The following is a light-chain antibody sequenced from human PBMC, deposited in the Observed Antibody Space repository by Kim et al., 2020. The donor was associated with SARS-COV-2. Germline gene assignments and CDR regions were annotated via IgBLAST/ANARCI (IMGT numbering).Light chain of an antibody. CDR3: QQYSTYSPYT. Sequence: DIQMTQSPSTLSASVGDRVTITCRASQSISTYLAWYQQKPGKAPNLLIYKASSLESGVPSRFSGSGFGTEFTLTISSLQPDDFATYYCQQYSTYSPYTFGQGTKLE. CDR2: KAS. J-gene: IGKJ2*01. V-gene: IGKV1-5*03. CDR1: QSISTY.